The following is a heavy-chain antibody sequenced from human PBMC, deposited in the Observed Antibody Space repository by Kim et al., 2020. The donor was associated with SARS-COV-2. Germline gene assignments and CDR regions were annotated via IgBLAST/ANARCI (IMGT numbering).Heavy chain of an antibody. CDR3: ARVVPIATLDY. V-gene: IGHV4-59*01. J-gene: IGHJ4*02. D-gene: IGHD6-13*01. Sequence: NYSPTLTVPITIAVDTSKNPFSLKLSSVTAADTAVYYCARVVPIATLDYWGQGTLVTVSS.